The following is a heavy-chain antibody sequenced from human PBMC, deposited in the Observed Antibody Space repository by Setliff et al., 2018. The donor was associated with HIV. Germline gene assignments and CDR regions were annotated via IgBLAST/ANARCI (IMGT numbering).Heavy chain of an antibody. D-gene: IGHD6-13*01. CDR1: GGSFSGYF. V-gene: IGHV4-34*01. Sequence: SETLSLTCTVYGGSFSGYFWSWIRQTPGKGLEWIGEINHSGSTNYNPSLKSRVTISLDTSKSQFSLKLTSVTAADTAVYYCARGLYSSSWYGSYWFDPWGQGTLVTVSS. CDR3: ARGLYSSSWYGSYWFDP. J-gene: IGHJ5*02. CDR2: INHSGST.